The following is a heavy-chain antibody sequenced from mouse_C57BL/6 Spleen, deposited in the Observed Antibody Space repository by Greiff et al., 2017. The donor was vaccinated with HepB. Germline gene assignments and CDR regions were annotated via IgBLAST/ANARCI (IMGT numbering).Heavy chain of an antibody. D-gene: IGHD1-1*01. CDR2: IDPSDSYT. J-gene: IGHJ2*01. V-gene: IGHV1-50*01. Sequence: QVHVKQPGAELVKPGASVKLSCKASGYTFTSYWMQWVKQRPGQGLEWIGEIDPSDSYTNYNQKFKGKATLTVDTSSSTAYMQLSSLTSEDSAVYYCARGSYGSRPFDYWGQGTTLTVSS. CDR3: ARGSYGSRPFDY. CDR1: GYTFTSYW.